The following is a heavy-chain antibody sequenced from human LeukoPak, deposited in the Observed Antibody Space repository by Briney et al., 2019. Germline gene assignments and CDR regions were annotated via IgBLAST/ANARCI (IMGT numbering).Heavy chain of an antibody. J-gene: IGHJ3*01. V-gene: IGHV4-59*08. CDR2: IYHNGGP. D-gene: IGHD2-15*01. CDR1: GASISSYF. Sequence: SETLSLTCTVSGASISSYFWNWVRQPPGKGLEWLGYIYHNGGPYYNPSLKSRVSISLDTSKNGFSLNLTSVTAGDTAIYYCARLYGGKYYTAFDVWGQGTMATVSS. CDR3: ARLYGGKYYTAFDV.